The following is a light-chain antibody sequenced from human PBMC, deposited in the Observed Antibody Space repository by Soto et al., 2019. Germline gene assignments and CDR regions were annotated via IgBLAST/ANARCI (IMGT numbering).Light chain of an antibody. V-gene: IGKV3-15*01. Sequence: CRGGGSIFAGGASQSVSSNLAWYQQKPGQAPRLLIYGASTRATGIPARFSGSGSRRQFTHIISSLQSEDLAVYYWQHYNQWALTFGVGTKVDI. CDR1: QSVSSN. J-gene: IGKJ4*01. CDR3: QHYNQWALT. CDR2: GAS.